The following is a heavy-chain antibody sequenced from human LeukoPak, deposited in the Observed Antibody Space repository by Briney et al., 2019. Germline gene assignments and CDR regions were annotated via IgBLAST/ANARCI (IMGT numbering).Heavy chain of an antibody. V-gene: IGHV3-11*01. CDR2: ISSSGDTM. CDR1: EFTFSDYY. Sequence: GGSLRLSRAPSEFTFSDYYMTWIRQAPGKGVEWLSYISSSGDTMYNADSVKGRFTISRDTAKHSLYLQMNSLRAEDTALYYCARDDCSGGTCDPDPCGQGTLVIVSS. D-gene: IGHD2-15*01. CDR3: ARDDCSGGTCDPDP. J-gene: IGHJ5*02.